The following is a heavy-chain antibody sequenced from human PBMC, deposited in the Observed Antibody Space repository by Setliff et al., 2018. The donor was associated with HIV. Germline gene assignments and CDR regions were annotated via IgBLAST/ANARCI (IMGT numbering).Heavy chain of an antibody. CDR1: GGSIDNNKYY. V-gene: IGHV4-39*01. CDR2: IYHTGRT. D-gene: IGHD3-22*01. CDR3: ASRIYYYDESRVLREEGFVP. J-gene: IGHJ5*02. Sequence: PSETPSLTCSVSGGSIDNNKYYWTWIRQPPGKGLEWTGSIYHTGRTYYNRSLESRLTISIDTSKNQFSLKLTSVTAADTAMYYCASRIYYYDESRVLREEGFVPWGQGTLVTVS.